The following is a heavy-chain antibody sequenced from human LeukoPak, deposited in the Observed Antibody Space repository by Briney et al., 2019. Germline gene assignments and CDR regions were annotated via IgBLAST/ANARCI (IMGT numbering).Heavy chain of an antibody. Sequence: SETLSLTCTVSGGSISSYYWSWIRQPAGKGLEWIGRIYTSGSTNYNPSLKSRVTMSVDTSKNQFSLKLSSVTAADTAVYYCARGARLGSPYGMDVWSQGTTVTVSS. J-gene: IGHJ6*02. CDR3: ARGARLGSPYGMDV. CDR2: IYTSGST. CDR1: GGSISSYY. D-gene: IGHD3-10*01. V-gene: IGHV4-4*07.